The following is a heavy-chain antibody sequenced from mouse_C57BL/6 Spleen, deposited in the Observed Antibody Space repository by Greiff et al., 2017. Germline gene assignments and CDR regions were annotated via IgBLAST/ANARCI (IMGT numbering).Heavy chain of an antibody. V-gene: IGHV3-6*01. Sequence: EVKLEESGPGLVKPSQSLSLTCSVTGYSITSGYYWNWIRQFPGNKLEWMGYISYDGSNNYNPSLKNRISITRDTSNNQFFLKLNSVTTEDTATYYCSRDYGKRYWYFDVWGTGTSVTVSS. CDR3: SRDYGKRYWYFDV. CDR1: GYSITSGYY. J-gene: IGHJ1*03. D-gene: IGHD2-1*01. CDR2: ISYDGSN.